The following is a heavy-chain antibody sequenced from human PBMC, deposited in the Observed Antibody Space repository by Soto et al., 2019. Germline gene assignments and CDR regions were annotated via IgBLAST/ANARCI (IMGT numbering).Heavy chain of an antibody. D-gene: IGHD3-10*01. J-gene: IGHJ6*02. Sequence: ASVKVSCKVSGYTLTELSMHWVRQAPGKGLEWMGGFDPEDGETIYAQKFQGRVTMTEDTSTDTAYMELSSLRSEDTAVYYCATALYGSGSYPIYYYGMDVWGQGTTVIVSS. CDR2: FDPEDGET. CDR3: ATALYGSGSYPIYYYGMDV. CDR1: GYTLTELS. V-gene: IGHV1-24*01.